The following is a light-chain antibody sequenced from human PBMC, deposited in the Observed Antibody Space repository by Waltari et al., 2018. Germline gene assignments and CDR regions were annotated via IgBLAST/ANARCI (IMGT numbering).Light chain of an antibody. V-gene: IGLV1-44*01. CDR2: SIN. Sequence: QSVLTQPPSASGTPGQRVTISSSGSSSTIGSNTVNWYQQLPGTAPKLLIYSINQRPSGVPDRFSGSKSDTSASLAISGLQSEDEADYYCTTWDDSLNGRVFGGGTKLTVL. CDR1: SSTIGSNT. J-gene: IGLJ3*02. CDR3: TTWDDSLNGRV.